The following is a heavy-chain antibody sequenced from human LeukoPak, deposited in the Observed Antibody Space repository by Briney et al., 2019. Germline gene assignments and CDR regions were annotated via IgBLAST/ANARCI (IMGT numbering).Heavy chain of an antibody. V-gene: IGHV3-21*04. CDR2: ISSSSSYI. CDR3: AKDKVFGGELDY. D-gene: IGHD3-10*01. Sequence: GGSLRLSCAASGFTFSSYSMNWVRQAPGKGREWVSSISSSSSYIYYADSVKGRFTISRDNAKNSLYLQMNSLRAEDTALYYCAKDKVFGGELDYWGQGTLVTVSS. CDR1: GFTFSSYS. J-gene: IGHJ4*02.